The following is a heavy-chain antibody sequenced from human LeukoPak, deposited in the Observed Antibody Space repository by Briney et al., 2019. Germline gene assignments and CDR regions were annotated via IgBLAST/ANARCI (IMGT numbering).Heavy chain of an antibody. CDR2: ISGSSRYI. V-gene: IGHV3-21*06. D-gene: IGHD3-22*01. CDR3: ARVNSALVVSSEGSWAGSLGFDY. Sequence: PGGSLRLSCAASGIPFSNYTLTWVRQAPGKGLVWVSSISGSSRYIHYSDSVRGRFSISRDNAKNSVYLQMDSLTADDTAVYYCARVNSALVVSSEGSWAGSLGFDYWGQGILVIVSS. J-gene: IGHJ4*02. CDR1: GIPFSNYT.